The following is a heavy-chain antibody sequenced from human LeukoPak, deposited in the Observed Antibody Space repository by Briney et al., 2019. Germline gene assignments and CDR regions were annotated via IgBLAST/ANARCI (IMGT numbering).Heavy chain of an antibody. Sequence: SQTLSLTCTVSGGSISSGSYYWSWIRQPAGKGLEWIGRIYTSGSTNYNPSLKSRVTISVDTSKNQFSLKLSSVTAADTAVYYCARDKWEPRYAFDIWGQGTMVTVSS. CDR1: GGSISSGSYY. J-gene: IGHJ3*02. V-gene: IGHV4-61*02. D-gene: IGHD1-26*01. CDR2: IYTSGST. CDR3: ARDKWEPRYAFDI.